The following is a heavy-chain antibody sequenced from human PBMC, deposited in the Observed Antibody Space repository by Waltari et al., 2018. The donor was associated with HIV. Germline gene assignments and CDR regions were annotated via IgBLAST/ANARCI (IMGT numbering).Heavy chain of an antibody. CDR3: ARGLFGVGSNWFDP. CDR2: IYYTGRT. CDR1: GRSFISYH. D-gene: IGHD3-3*01. J-gene: IGHJ5*02. V-gene: IGHV4-59*01. Sequence: QVQLQESGPGLVKPSETLSLTCPVSGRSFISYHWTWIRQPPGKGLEWIGYIYYTGRTNCNPSLKSRVTISVDTSKNQFSLRLRSVTAADTAVYYCARGLFGVGSNWFDPWGQGILVTVSS.